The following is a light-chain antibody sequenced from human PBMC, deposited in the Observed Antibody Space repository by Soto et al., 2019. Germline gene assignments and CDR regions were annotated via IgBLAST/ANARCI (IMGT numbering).Light chain of an antibody. Sequence: IQLTQSPSSLSASVGDRVTITCRASQGIRNDLGWYQQKPGKAPKLLIYAASSLQSGVPSRFSGSGSGTDFTLSISSLQPEDFATYYCHQTYGKHRTFGQGTKVDIK. CDR1: QGIRND. CDR2: AAS. J-gene: IGKJ1*01. V-gene: IGKV1-39*01. CDR3: HQTYGKHRT.